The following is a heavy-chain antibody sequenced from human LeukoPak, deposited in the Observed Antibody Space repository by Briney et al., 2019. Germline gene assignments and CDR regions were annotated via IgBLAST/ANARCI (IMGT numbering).Heavy chain of an antibody. V-gene: IGHV1-2*02. CDR3: ARDIGRRWEEGGLLLWFGELLAGDAFDI. CDR2: INPNSGGT. Sequence: ASVKVSCKASGYTFTGYYMHWVRQAPGQGVEGRGCINPNSGGTNYAQKFQGRVTMTRDTSISTAYMELSRLRSDDTAVYYCARDIGRRWEEGGLLLWFGELLAGDAFDIWGQGTMVTVSS. J-gene: IGHJ3*02. CDR1: GYTFTGYY. D-gene: IGHD3-10*01.